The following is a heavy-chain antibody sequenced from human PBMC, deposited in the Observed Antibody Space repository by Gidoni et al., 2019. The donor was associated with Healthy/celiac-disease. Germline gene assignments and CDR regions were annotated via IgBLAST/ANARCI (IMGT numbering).Heavy chain of an antibody. D-gene: IGHD6-13*01. J-gene: IGHJ6*03. Sequence: QVQLQESGPGLVKPSETLSLTCTVSGGSLSRYYWSWIRQPAGKGLVWIGRIYTSGSTNYNPPLKSRVTMLVDTSKNQFSLKLSSVTAADTAVYYCARDGTGAAAARDYYYYYMDVWGKGTTVTVSS. CDR1: GGSLSRYY. V-gene: IGHV4-4*07. CDR3: ARDGTGAAAARDYYYYYMDV. CDR2: IYTSGST.